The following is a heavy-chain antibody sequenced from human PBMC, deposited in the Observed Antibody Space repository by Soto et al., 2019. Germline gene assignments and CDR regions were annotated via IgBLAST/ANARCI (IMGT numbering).Heavy chain of an antibody. V-gene: IGHV3-7*01. CDR1: GLSFSNYL. CDR2: IKQDGSEM. D-gene: IGHD6-19*01. J-gene: IGHJ4*02. CDR3: ARGVAVGGFYFNY. Sequence: PGGSLRLSCADSGLSFSNYLMSWVRQAPGKGLEWVANIKQDGSEMAYVDSVKGRFSISRDNPKNSLYLQMDSLRAEDTAVYYCARGVAVGGFYFNYWGQGTLVTVSS.